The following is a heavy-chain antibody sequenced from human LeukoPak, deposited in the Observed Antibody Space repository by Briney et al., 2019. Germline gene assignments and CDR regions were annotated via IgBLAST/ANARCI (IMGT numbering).Heavy chain of an antibody. CDR1: GGSFSGYY. CDR3: ARVSRNDYGDYGIDY. Sequence: PSETLSLTCAVYGGSFSGYYWSWIRQPPGKGLEWIGEINHSGSTNYNPSLKSRVTISVDTSKNQSSLKLSSVTAADTAVYYCARVSRNDYGDYGIDYWGQGTLVTVSS. J-gene: IGHJ4*02. V-gene: IGHV4-34*01. D-gene: IGHD4-17*01. CDR2: INHSGST.